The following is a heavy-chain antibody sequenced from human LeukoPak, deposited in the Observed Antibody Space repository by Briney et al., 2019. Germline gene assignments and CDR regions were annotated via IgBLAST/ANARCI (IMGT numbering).Heavy chain of an antibody. D-gene: IGHD6-13*01. J-gene: IGHJ5*02. CDR2: ISSSSSYI. Sequence: RSGGSLRLSCAASGFTFSSYTMNWVRQAPGKGPEWVSSISSSSSYIYYADSVKGRFTISRDNAKNSLYLQMNSLRAEDTAVYYCARDGAAAGSGNWFDPWGQGTLVTVSS. CDR3: ARDGAAAGSGNWFDP. V-gene: IGHV3-21*01. CDR1: GFTFSSYT.